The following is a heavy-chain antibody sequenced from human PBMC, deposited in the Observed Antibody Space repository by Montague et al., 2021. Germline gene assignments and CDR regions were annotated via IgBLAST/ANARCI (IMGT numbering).Heavy chain of an antibody. CDR1: GVSISGKCFY. D-gene: IGHD1-14*01. CDR2: MFYRGNT. Sequence: SETLSLTCSVSGVSISGKCFYWSWVRPAPRRGLEGIGHMFYRGNTYYNPSLQSRVSISVDTSKNQFSLTLTSVTASASAVYYCPRRCYGHLQTDPEPANCALDVWGQGTSVTVSS. CDR3: PRRCYGHLQTDPEPANCALDV. V-gene: IGHV4-39*01. J-gene: IGHJ6*02.